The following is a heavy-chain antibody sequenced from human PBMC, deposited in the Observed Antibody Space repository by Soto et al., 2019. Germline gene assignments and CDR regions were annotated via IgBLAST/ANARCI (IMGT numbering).Heavy chain of an antibody. CDR1: GFTFTSSA. CDR2: IVVGSGNT. CDR3: ARERITIFGVVTNNWFDP. D-gene: IGHD3-3*01. J-gene: IGHJ5*02. V-gene: IGHV1-58*02. Sequence: ASVKVSCKASGFTFTSSAMQWVRQARGQRLEWIGWIVVGSGNTNYAQKFQERVTITRDMSISTAYMELSRLRSDDTAVYYCARERITIFGVVTNNWFDPWGQGTLVTVSS.